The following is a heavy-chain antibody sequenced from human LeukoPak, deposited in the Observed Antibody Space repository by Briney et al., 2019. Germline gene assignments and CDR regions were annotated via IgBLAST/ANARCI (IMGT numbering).Heavy chain of an antibody. CDR1: GGSTSSDY. CDR2: IHYSGNI. D-gene: IGHD6-13*01. J-gene: IGHJ3*02. Sequence: SETLSLTCTVSGGSTSSDYWSWIRQPPGKGLEWIGYIHYSGNINYSPSLKSRVTTSLDTSKNQFSLKLSSVTAADTAVYYCARRSRRAAAGNDAFDIWGQGTMVTVSS. CDR3: ARRSRRAAAGNDAFDI. V-gene: IGHV4-59*08.